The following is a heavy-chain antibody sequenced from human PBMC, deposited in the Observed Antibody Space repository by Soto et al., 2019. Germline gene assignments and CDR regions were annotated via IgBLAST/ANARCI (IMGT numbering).Heavy chain of an antibody. J-gene: IGHJ4*02. D-gene: IGHD1-26*01. Sequence: VQLQESGPGLVKPSETLSLSCDVSGASLLSSYWSWVRQPAGKGLEWIGHIFSSGRTSYNPSLKSRVTLSIATPNNKFSLSLNSVTAADTAVYYWAKGWDVNCFDHWGQGARVTVSS. CDR3: AKGWDVNCFDH. CDR2: IFSSGRT. V-gene: IGHV4-4*07. CDR1: GASLLSSY.